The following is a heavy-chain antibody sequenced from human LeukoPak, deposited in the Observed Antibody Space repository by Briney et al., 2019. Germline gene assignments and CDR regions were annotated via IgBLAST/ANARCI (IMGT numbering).Heavy chain of an antibody. J-gene: IGHJ4*02. CDR3: TRDPNALDF. CDR2: ITRSSSPI. Sequence: PGGSLRLSCAASGFSFSAYSMTWVSQAPGKGLEWVSYITRSSSPIYYADSVRGRFTISRDNAKNSLYLQMNSLRAEDTAVYYCTRDPNALDFWGQGTLVTVSS. V-gene: IGHV3-48*01. CDR1: GFSFSAYS.